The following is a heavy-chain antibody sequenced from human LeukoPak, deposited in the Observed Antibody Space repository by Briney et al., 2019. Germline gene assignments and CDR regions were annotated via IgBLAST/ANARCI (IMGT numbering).Heavy chain of an antibody. Sequence: QTSETLSLTCTVSGGSISNSSYYWCWIRQAPGKGLEWVSAVSGGDVHTYYADSVKGRVTISRDNSRNTLYLQMNSLRPEDTAVYYCATSRGYTDYWGQGTLVTVSS. CDR2: VSGGDVHT. V-gene: IGHV3-23*01. CDR1: GGSISNSSYY. J-gene: IGHJ4*02. D-gene: IGHD6-25*01. CDR3: ATSRGYTDY.